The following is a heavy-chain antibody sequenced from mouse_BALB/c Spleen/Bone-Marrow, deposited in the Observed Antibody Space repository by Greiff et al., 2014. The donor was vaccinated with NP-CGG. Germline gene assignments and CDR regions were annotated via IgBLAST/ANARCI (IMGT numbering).Heavy chain of an antibody. CDR3: ARPFTTVVATVFAY. D-gene: IGHD1-1*01. V-gene: IGHV5-6*01. J-gene: IGHJ3*01. CDR2: IGVGGTYT. CDR1: GFSFSGYG. Sequence: EVQRVESGGDLVKPGGSLKLSCAASGFSFSGYGMSWVRQTPDKRLEWVATIGVGGTYTYYPDSVKGRFTISRDNAKNTLYLRMSSLKSEDTAMYYCARPFTTVVATVFAYWGKGTLVTVSA.